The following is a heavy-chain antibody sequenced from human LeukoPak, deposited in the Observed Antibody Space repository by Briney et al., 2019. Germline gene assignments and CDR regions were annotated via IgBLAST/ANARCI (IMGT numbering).Heavy chain of an antibody. CDR1: GFTFSSYA. Sequence: GGSLRLSCAASGFTFSSYAMSWVRQAPGKGLEWVSAISGSGGSTYYADSVKGRFTISRDNSKNTLYLQMNSLRAEDTAVYYCARATYDSSGYYYILPYYYGMDVWGQGTTVTVSS. D-gene: IGHD3-22*01. CDR2: ISGSGGST. V-gene: IGHV3-23*01. J-gene: IGHJ6*02. CDR3: ARATYDSSGYYYILPYYYGMDV.